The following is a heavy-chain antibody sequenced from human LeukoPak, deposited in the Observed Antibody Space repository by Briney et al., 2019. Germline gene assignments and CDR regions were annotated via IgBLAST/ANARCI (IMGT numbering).Heavy chain of an antibody. CDR3: ARDLDSYSSTWYPYTSGRYLDY. CDR1: GASISSYY. Sequence: SETLSLTCTVSGASISSYYWSWIRQPAGKGLEWIGRFYSSGSTNYNPSLKSRVTISVDTSKNQFSLKLSSLTAADTAVYYCARDLDSYSSTWYPYTSGRYLDYWGQGNLVTVSS. J-gene: IGHJ4*02. V-gene: IGHV4-4*07. D-gene: IGHD6-13*01. CDR2: FYSSGST.